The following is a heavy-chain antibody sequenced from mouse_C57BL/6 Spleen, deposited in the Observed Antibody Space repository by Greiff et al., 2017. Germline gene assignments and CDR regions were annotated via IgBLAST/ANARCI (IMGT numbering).Heavy chain of an antibody. D-gene: IGHD2-4*01. Sequence: QVQLKQSGAELVRPGTSVKVSCKASGYAFTNYLIEWVKQRPGQGLEWIGVINPGSGGTNYNEKFKGKATLTADKSSSTAYMQLSSLTSEDSAVYFCARRDYDGFAYWGQGTLVTVSA. V-gene: IGHV1-54*01. CDR3: ARRDYDGFAY. J-gene: IGHJ3*01. CDR1: GYAFTNYL. CDR2: INPGSGGT.